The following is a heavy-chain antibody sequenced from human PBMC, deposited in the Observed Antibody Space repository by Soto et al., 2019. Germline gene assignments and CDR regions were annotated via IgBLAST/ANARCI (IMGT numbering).Heavy chain of an antibody. J-gene: IGHJ4*02. V-gene: IGHV3-23*01. CDR3: AKEGSGSYHPIDY. D-gene: IGHD1-26*01. CDR2: ISGSGGST. CDR1: GFTFSNYA. Sequence: EVQLLVSGGGLVQPGGSVRLSCAVSGFTFSNYAMNWVRQTPGGGLEWVSGISGSGGSTYYADSVKGRFTISRDNSKHTLYLQMNSLRAEDTAVYYCAKEGSGSYHPIDYWGQGTLVTVSS.